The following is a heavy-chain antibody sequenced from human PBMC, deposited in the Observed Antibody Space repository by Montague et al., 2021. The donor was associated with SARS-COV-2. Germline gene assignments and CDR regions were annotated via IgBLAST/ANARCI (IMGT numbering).Heavy chain of an antibody. D-gene: IGHD3-3*01. V-gene: IGHV4-34*01. Sequence: SETLSLTCAVYSGSFSDYYWTWVRQPPGKGLEWIGEINHTGSASYNPSLKSRVTLSKDTSKNQFSLKLQSLTAADTAVYYCARGQVTISGVLIFIPAAGPLDVWGRGTTVTVSS. CDR2: INHTGSA. J-gene: IGHJ3*01. CDR1: SGSFSDYY. CDR3: ARGQVTISGVLIFIPAAGPLDV.